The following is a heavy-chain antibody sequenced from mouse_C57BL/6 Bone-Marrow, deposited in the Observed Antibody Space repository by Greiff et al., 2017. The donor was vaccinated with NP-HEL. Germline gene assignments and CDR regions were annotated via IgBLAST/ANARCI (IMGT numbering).Heavy chain of an antibody. CDR2: ISSGSSTI. CDR1: GFTFSDYG. D-gene: IGHD1-1*01. V-gene: IGHV5-17*01. CDR3: ARQEDYYGSSYGFAY. Sequence: EVNLVESGGGLVKPGGSLKLSCAASGFTFSDYGMHWVRQAPEKGLEWVAYISSGSSTIYYADTVKGRFTISRDNAKNTLFLQMTSLRSEDTAMYYCARQEDYYGSSYGFAYWGQGTLVTVSA. J-gene: IGHJ3*01.